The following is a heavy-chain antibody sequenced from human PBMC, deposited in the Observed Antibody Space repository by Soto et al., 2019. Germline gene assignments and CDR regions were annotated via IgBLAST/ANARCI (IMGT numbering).Heavy chain of an antibody. CDR2: IYYSGST. V-gene: IGHV4-31*03. CDR3: ARETYGDYVGYFDR. CDR1: GGSISSGGYY. D-gene: IGHD4-17*01. Sequence: SETPSLTCTVSGGSISSGGYYWNWIRHHPGKGLEWIGYIYYSGSTYYNPSLKSRVTISVDTSKNQFSLKLSSVTAADTAVYYCARETYGDYVGYFDRWGQRTLVTVSS. J-gene: IGHJ4*02.